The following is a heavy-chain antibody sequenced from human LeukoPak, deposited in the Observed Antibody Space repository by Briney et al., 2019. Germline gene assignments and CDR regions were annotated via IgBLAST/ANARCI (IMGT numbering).Heavy chain of an antibody. CDR3: ARPISGGLAVTADWFDS. J-gene: IGHJ5*01. CDR1: GFAFSFSA. D-gene: IGHD6-19*01. V-gene: IGHV3-23*01. Sequence: GGSLRLSCEASGFAFSFSAMTWVRQAPGTGLEWVSNINANAINTYYADSVKGRFTISRDNSKSTLYLQLNSLRAADTAVYYCARPISGGLAVTADWFDSWGQGTLVIVS. CDR2: INANAINT.